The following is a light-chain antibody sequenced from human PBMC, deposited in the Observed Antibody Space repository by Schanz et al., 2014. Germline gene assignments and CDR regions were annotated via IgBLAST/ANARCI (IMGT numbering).Light chain of an antibody. Sequence: QSALTQPPSASGSLGQSVTISCTGSSGDVGAYHYVSWHQQHPGKVPKLLIYEVNQRPSGVPDRFSASKSGTSASLAISGLQSEDEADYYCAAWDDSLNGWVFGGGTKLTVL. CDR1: SGDVGAYHY. CDR3: AAWDDSLNGWV. J-gene: IGLJ3*02. V-gene: IGLV2-8*01. CDR2: EVN.